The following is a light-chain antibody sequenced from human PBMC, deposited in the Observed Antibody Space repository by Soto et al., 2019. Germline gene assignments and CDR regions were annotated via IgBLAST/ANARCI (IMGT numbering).Light chain of an antibody. V-gene: IGKV3-11*01. J-gene: IGKJ4*01. CDR1: QSVSSY. CDR3: QQRSNWPPL. CDR2: DAS. Sequence: EIVLTQSPATLSLSPGERATLSCRASQSVSSYLAWYQQKPGQAPRLLIYDASNRATGIPARFSGSGSGTDFTLPSSSLEPEDFAVYYCQQRSNWPPLFGGGNKVEIK.